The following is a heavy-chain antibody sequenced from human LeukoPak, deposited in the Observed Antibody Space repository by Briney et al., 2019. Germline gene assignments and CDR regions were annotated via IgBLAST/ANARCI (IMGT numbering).Heavy chain of an antibody. J-gene: IGHJ4*02. Sequence: PGGSLRLSCSASGFTFSIYAMHWVRQTPDRGLEWVGFLSSDGSYDQYRESVRGRFSISRDNSKNTLYLEMNSLTVDDTGVYYCAREGTYPDFWSGYFEYWGQGTPAIVSS. V-gene: IGHV3-30*04. CDR3: AREGTYPDFWSGYFEY. CDR2: LSSDGSYD. CDR1: GFTFSIYA. D-gene: IGHD3-3*01.